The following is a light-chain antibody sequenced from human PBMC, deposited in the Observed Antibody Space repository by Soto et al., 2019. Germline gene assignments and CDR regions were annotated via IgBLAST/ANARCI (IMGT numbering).Light chain of an antibody. CDR1: QSVNGL. J-gene: IGKJ4*01. CDR2: DAS. CDR3: QQRISWPLT. V-gene: IGKV3-11*01. Sequence: EIKLKQSPATLSLSPGERATLSCRASQSVNGLLGWYQQRPGQAPRLLIYDASKRATGIPARFSGSGFETDFTLTISSLEPEDFAVYYCQQRISWPLTFGGGTKVEIK.